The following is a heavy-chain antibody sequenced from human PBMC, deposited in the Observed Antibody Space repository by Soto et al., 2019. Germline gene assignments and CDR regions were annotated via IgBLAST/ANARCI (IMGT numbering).Heavy chain of an antibody. CDR3: SSVTTTYYYYYGMDV. Sequence: QVQLVQSGAEVQKPGSSVKVSCKASGGTFSSYAISWVRQAPGQGLEWMGGIIPIFGTANYAQKFQGRVTITADEYTSTASMELSSLRSEDTAVYYCSSVTTTYYYYYGMDVWGQGTTVTVSS. CDR1: GGTFSSYA. V-gene: IGHV1-69*01. J-gene: IGHJ6*02. D-gene: IGHD4-17*01. CDR2: IIPIFGTA.